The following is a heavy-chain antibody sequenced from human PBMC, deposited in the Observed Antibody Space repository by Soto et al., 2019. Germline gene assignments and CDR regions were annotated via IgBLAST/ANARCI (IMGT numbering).Heavy chain of an antibody. J-gene: IGHJ4*02. Sequence: QVQLVQSGAEVKKPGASVRVSCKASEDTFTTYYLHWGRQAPGQGLEWMGMIHPSGGGATYAQKFLGRLTLTRDTSTSTVFMELSSLRSDDTAVYYCARGGHITVVTASFDYWGQGTLVTASS. D-gene: IGHD2-21*02. CDR3: ARGGHITVVTASFDY. CDR2: IHPSGGGA. V-gene: IGHV1-46*03. CDR1: EDTFTTYY.